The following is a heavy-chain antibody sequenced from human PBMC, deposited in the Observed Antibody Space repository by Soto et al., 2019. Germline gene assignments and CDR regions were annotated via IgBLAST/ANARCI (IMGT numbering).Heavy chain of an antibody. CDR1: GFNFSNHW. V-gene: IGHV3-74*01. CDR3: ARESGDWPLNWFDP. Sequence: GGSLRLSCAASGFNFSNHWMHWVRQRPAEGLVWVSRITSDGKSRAYAESVKGRFAISRDNAKNTLYLQMNGLTAEDTAVYYCARESGDWPLNWFDPWGQGTLVTVSS. J-gene: IGHJ5*02. CDR2: ITSDGKSR. D-gene: IGHD2-21*02.